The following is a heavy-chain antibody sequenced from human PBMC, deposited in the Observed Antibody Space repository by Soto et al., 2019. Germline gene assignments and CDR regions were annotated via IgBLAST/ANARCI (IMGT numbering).Heavy chain of an antibody. D-gene: IGHD6-19*01. J-gene: IGHJ4*02. CDR1: SASIISEQR. V-gene: IGHV4-4*02. CDR3: ARSFGWYAIDQ. CDR2: IHHSGST. Sequence: QMQLQESGPGLVKPSETLSLTCAVSSASIISEQRWSWVRQPPGKGLEWIGEIHHSGSTNNNPSLRSRVTMSVDKSKNQFSLNLTAVTAADTAVYYCARSFGWYAIDQWGQGPLVIVSS.